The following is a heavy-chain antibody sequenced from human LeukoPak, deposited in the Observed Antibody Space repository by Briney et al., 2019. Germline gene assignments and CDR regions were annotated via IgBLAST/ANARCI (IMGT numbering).Heavy chain of an antibody. V-gene: IGHV3-11*03. J-gene: IGHJ4*02. CDR1: GFTFSDYY. D-gene: IGHD6-19*01. CDR2: ISSSSSYT. CDR3: ARAGYCNGWDF. Sequence: GGSLRLSCAASGFTFSDYYMSWIRQAPGKGLEWVSYISSSSSYTNYADSVKGRFTISRDNAKNSLYLQMNSLRAEDTAVYYCARAGYCNGWDFWGQGTLVTVSS.